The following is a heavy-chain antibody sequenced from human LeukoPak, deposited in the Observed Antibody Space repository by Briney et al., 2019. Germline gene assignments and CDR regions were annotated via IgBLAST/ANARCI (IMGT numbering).Heavy chain of an antibody. V-gene: IGHV3-53*01. CDR3: ARKGVAQSPFDY. J-gene: IGHJ4*02. Sequence: GGSLRLSCAASGFTVSSNYMSWVRQAPGKGLEWVSVIYSGGSTYYADSVKGRFTISRDNSKNTLYLQMNSLRAEDTAVYYCARKGVAQSPFDYWGQGTLVTVFS. CDR2: IYSGGST. D-gene: IGHD2-21*01. CDR1: GFTVSSNY.